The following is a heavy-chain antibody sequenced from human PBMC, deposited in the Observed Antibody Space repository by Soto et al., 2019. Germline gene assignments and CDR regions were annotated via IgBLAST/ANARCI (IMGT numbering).Heavy chain of an antibody. CDR2: IYWDDSK. V-gene: IGHV2-5*02. D-gene: IGHD1-26*01. J-gene: IGHJ4*02. CDR1: GFSLTTDRVR. CDR3: AHADGGRSLY. Sequence: QITLKESGATLVKPTQTLTLTCTFSGFSLTTDRVRVGWIRQPPGEALEWLAVIYWDDSKTYRPSPESRLTITKDTSENQVALTMTNMDSLDTARYYCAHADGGRSLYWGQGTLVTVSS.